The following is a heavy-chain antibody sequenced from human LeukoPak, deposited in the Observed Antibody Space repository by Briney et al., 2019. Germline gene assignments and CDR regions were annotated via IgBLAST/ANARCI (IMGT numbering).Heavy chain of an antibody. D-gene: IGHD3-10*01. J-gene: IGHJ4*02. V-gene: IGHV3-21*01. CDR3: ARDIGEWFGERWAFDDY. CDR2: ISSSSYI. Sequence: AGGSLRLSCAASGFTFSTYSMNWVRQAPGKGLEWVSSISSSSYIYYADSVKGRFTISRDNAKNSLYLQMKSLRAEDTAVYYCARDIGEWFGERWAFDDYWGQGTLVTVSS. CDR1: GFTFSTYS.